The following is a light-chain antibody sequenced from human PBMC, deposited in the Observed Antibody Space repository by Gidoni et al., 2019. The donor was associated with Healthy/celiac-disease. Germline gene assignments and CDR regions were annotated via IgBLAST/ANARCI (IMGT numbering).Light chain of an antibody. J-gene: IGKJ2*01. V-gene: IGKV3-11*01. CDR2: DAT. Sequence: EIVLTQSPATLSSSPGERATLSCRASQSVSSYFAWYQQQPGQAPRLLIYDATNRATGLPARFSGSGSGTDFTLTISGLEPEDFAVYYCQRHSNWPSFGQGTKLEIK. CDR1: QSVSSY. CDR3: QRHSNWPS.